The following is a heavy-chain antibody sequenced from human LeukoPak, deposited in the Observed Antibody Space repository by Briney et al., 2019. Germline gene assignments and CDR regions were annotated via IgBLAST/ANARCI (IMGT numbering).Heavy chain of an antibody. D-gene: IGHD6-25*01. CDR2: IYYSGST. J-gene: IGHJ5*02. V-gene: IGHV4-59*01. Sequence: SETLSLTCTVSGGSISSYYWSWIRQPPGKGLEWIGYIYYSGSTNYNPSLKSRVTISVDTSRNQFSLKLSSVTAADTAVYYCARAVSDNWFDPWGQGTLVTVSS. CDR1: GGSISSYY. CDR3: ARAVSDNWFDP.